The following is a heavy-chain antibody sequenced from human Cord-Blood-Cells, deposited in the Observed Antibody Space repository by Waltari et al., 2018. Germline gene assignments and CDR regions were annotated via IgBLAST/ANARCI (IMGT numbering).Heavy chain of an antibody. D-gene: IGHD3-16*01. Sequence: EVQLVESGGGLVQPGGSLRLSCAASGFTFSSYWMSWVRQAQGKGREWVAKIKEDGNGKYYVDSVKGRFTISRDNAKNSLYLQMNSLRAEDTAVYYCARSWGIFDYWGQGTPVTVSS. CDR1: GFTFSSYW. J-gene: IGHJ4*02. CDR3: ARSWGIFDY. CDR2: IKEDGNGK. V-gene: IGHV3-7*01.